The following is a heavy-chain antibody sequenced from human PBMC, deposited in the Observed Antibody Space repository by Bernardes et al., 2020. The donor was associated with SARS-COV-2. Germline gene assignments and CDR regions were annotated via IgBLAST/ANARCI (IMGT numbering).Heavy chain of an antibody. D-gene: IGHD2-15*01. J-gene: IGHJ4*02. CDR1: GFTFSSYS. CDR3: ATLRSGGSPNDY. CDR2: ISSSSSYI. V-gene: IGHV3-21*01. Sequence: GGSLRLSCAASGFTFSSYSMNWVRQAPGKGLEWVSSISSSSSYIYYADSVKGRFTISRDNAKNSLYLQMNSLRAEDTAVYYCATLRSGGSPNDYWGQGTLVTVSS.